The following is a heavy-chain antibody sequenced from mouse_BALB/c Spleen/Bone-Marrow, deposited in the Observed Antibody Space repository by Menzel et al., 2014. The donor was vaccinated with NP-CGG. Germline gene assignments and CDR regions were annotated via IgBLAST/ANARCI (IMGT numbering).Heavy chain of an antibody. J-gene: IGHJ4*01. CDR1: GFSLTDCG. D-gene: IGHD1-1*01. CDR2: IWGGGST. Sequence: VKVVESGPGLVAPSQSLSITCTVSGFSLTDCGVSWIRQPPGKGLEWLGVIWGGGSTYYNSALKSRLSISKDNSKRQVFLKMNSLQTDDTAMYYCAKHTTVVPPPMDYWGQGTSVTVSS. V-gene: IGHV2-6-5*01. CDR3: AKHTTVVPPPMDY.